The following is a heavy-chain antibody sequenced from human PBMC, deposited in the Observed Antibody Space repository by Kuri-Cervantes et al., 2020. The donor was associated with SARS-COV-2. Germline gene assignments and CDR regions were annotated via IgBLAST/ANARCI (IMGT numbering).Heavy chain of an antibody. Sequence: SVKVSCKASGGTFSSYAISWVRQAPGQGLEWMGGIIPILGIANYAQKFQGRVTITADKSTSTAYMELRSLRSDDTAVYYCARDLPLYSSGVQSPFDYWGQGTLVTVSS. CDR1: GGTFSSYA. CDR3: ARDLPLYSSGVQSPFDY. CDR2: IIPILGIA. V-gene: IGHV1-69*10. D-gene: IGHD3-22*01. J-gene: IGHJ4*02.